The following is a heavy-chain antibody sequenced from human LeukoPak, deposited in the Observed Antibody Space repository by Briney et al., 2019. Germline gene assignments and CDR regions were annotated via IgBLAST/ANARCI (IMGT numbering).Heavy chain of an antibody. J-gene: IGHJ4*02. Sequence: GGSLRLSCAASGFTLSSYAMHWVRQAPGKGLEWVAGISYDGSNKYYADSVKGRFTISRDNSKNTLYLQMNSLRAEDTAVYYCARDRSGGWMVRGELDYWGQGTLVTVSS. CDR2: ISYDGSNK. D-gene: IGHD3-10*01. CDR3: ARDRSGGWMVRGELDY. CDR1: GFTLSSYA. V-gene: IGHV3-30-3*01.